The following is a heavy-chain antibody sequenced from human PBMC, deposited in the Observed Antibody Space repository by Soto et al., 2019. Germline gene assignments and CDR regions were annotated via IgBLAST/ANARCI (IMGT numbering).Heavy chain of an antibody. J-gene: IGHJ5*02. Sequence: SPTLSLTCAISGDSVSSNSAAWNWIRQSPSRGLEWLGRTYYRSKWYNDYAVSVKSRITINPDTSKNQFSLQLNSVTPEDTAVYYCARVGDGGQYPDGPPNWFDPWGQGTLVTVSS. CDR1: GDSVSSNSAA. V-gene: IGHV6-1*01. CDR2: TYYRSKWYN. CDR3: ARVGDGGQYPDGPPNWFDP.